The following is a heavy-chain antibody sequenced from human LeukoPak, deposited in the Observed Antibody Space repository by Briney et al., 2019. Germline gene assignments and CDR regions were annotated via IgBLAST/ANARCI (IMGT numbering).Heavy chain of an antibody. Sequence: SETLSLTCTVSGGSISPYFWSWIRQPPGRGLEWIGYIYYSGSTGYNPSLKSRVTISVDRSKNQFSLKLSSVTAADTAVYYCARGSGAYYGSGYGMDVWGQGTTVTVSS. CDR2: IYYSGST. CDR3: ARGSGAYYGSGYGMDV. CDR1: GGSISPYF. V-gene: IGHV4-59*12. D-gene: IGHD3-10*01. J-gene: IGHJ6*02.